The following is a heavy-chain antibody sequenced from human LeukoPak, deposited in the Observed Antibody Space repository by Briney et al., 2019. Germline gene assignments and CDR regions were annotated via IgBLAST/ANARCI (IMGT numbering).Heavy chain of an antibody. CDR2: IYWDDDK. CDR3: ARSPYYYDSSGYFKLVGWFDP. J-gene: IGHJ5*02. Sequence: TLSLTCTVSGGSISNSNYHWGWIRQPPGKALEWLALIYWDDDKRYSPSLKSRLTITKDTSKNQVVLTMTNMDPVDTATYYCARSPYYYDSSGYFKLVGWFDPWGQGTLVTVSS. CDR1: GGSISNSNYH. D-gene: IGHD3-22*01. V-gene: IGHV2-5*02.